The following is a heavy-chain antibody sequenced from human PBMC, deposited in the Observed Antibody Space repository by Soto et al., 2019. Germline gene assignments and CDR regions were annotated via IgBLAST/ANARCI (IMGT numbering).Heavy chain of an antibody. J-gene: IGHJ4*02. CDR1: GFAFSGYP. V-gene: IGHV3-23*01. CDR2: IDASTGRT. Sequence: EVQLLESGGGLVQPGGSLRLSCAASGFAFSGYPMSWVRQTPGKGLEWVSGIDASTGRTYFADSGEGRFTISRDNSKNTLYLQMISLRVADMAIYYCAQDDSSGWYMSFDYLGQGTLVTVSS. CDR3: AQDDSSGWYMSFDY. D-gene: IGHD6-19*01.